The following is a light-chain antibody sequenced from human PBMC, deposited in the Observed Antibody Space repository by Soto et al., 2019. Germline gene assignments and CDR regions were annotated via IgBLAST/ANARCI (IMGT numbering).Light chain of an antibody. Sequence: EIVMTQSPATLSVSPGERATLPCRASQSVSGDLAWYQQRPGQAPRLLIYGASTRATGIPARFSGSGSGTDFTLTISSLESEDFAVYYCQQYTNWPWTFGQGTKVDIK. J-gene: IGKJ1*01. V-gene: IGKV3-15*01. CDR1: QSVSGD. CDR2: GAS. CDR3: QQYTNWPWT.